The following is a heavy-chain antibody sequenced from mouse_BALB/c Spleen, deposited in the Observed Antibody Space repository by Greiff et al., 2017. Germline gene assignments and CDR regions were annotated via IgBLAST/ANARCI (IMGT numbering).Heavy chain of an antibody. Sequence: EVHLVESGGGLVKPGGSLKLSCAASGFTFSSYTMSWVRQTPEKRLEWVATISSGGSYTYYPDSVKGRFTISRDNAKHTLYLQMSSLKSEDTAMYYCTREGNPTWAMDYWGQGTSVTVSS. CDR3: TREGNPTWAMDY. J-gene: IGHJ4*01. V-gene: IGHV5-6-4*01. CDR1: GFTFSSYT. D-gene: IGHD2-1*01. CDR2: ISSGGSYT.